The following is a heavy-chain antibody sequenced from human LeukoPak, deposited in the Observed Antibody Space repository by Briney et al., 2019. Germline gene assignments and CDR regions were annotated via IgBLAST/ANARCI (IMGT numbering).Heavy chain of an antibody. Sequence: GGSLRLSCAASGFTFSSYAMSWVRQAPGKGLEWVSGISGSGGSTYYADSVKGRFTISRDNSKNTLYLQVNSLRAEDTAVYYCARPSTSGIAAAGLKYWGQGTLVTVSS. J-gene: IGHJ4*02. CDR3: ARPSTSGIAAAGLKY. V-gene: IGHV3-23*01. CDR2: ISGSGGST. CDR1: GFTFSSYA. D-gene: IGHD6-13*01.